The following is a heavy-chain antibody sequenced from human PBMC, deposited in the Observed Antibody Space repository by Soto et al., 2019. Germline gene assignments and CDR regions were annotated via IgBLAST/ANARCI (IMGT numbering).Heavy chain of an antibody. CDR2: IFSNDEK. J-gene: IGHJ5*02. V-gene: IGHV2-26*01. CDR3: ARIPDYGAWFDP. Sequence: QVTLKESGPVLVKPTETLTLTCTVSGFSLSNARMGVSWIRQPPGKALEWLAHIFSNDEKSYSTSLKSRLTISKDTSKSQVVLTMTNIDPVDTATYYCARIPDYGAWFDPWGQGTLVTVSS. D-gene: IGHD4-17*01. CDR1: GFSLSNARMG.